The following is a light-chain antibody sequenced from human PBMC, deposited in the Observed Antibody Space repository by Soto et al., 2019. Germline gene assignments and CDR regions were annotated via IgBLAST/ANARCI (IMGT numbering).Light chain of an antibody. CDR2: EVN. CDR3: CSFAGGSTYVV. J-gene: IGLJ2*01. Sequence: QSALTQPASVSASPGQSITISCTGTSSDVGGYKFVSWYQHHPGKAPKLMIYEVNNRPSGVSNRFSGSKSGNTASLTISGLLAEDEADYHCCSFAGGSTYVVFGGGTKLTVL. CDR1: SSDVGGYKF. V-gene: IGLV2-23*02.